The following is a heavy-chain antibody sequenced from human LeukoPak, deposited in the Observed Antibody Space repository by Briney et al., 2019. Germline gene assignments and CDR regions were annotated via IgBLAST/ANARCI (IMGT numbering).Heavy chain of an antibody. V-gene: IGHV3-21*04. CDR1: GFTFSSYS. Sequence: GGSLRLSCAASGFTFSSYSMNWVRQAPGKGLEWVSSISSSSSYIYYADSVKGRFTISRDNAKNSLYLQMNSLRAEDTAAYYCARVYYYDSSGQSAFDIWDQGTMVTVSS. CDR2: ISSSSSYI. J-gene: IGHJ3*02. CDR3: ARVYYYDSSGQSAFDI. D-gene: IGHD3-22*01.